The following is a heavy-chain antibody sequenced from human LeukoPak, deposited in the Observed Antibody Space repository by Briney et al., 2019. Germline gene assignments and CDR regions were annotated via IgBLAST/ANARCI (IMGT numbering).Heavy chain of an antibody. CDR1: GYTFTSYG. Sequence: ASVKVSCKASGYTFTSYGISWVRQAPGQGLEWMGWISAYNGNTNYAQKLQGRVTMTTDTSTSTAYMELRSLRSDDTAVYYCARGESTYYYDSSGRYYFDYWGQGTLVTVPS. CDR2: ISAYNGNT. J-gene: IGHJ4*02. CDR3: ARGESTYYYDSSGRYYFDY. D-gene: IGHD3-22*01. V-gene: IGHV1-18*01.